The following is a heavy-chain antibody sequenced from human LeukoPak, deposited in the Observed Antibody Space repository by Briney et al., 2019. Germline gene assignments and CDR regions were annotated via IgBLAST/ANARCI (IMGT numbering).Heavy chain of an antibody. D-gene: IGHD3-22*01. Sequence: GGSLRLSCAASGFTFSSYWMHWVRQAPGKGLVWVSRINSDGSSTSYADSVKGRFTISRDNSKNTLYLQMNSLRAEDTAVYYCAKEGSSGYYYFFGYWGQGTLVTVSS. CDR3: AKEGSSGYYYFFGY. CDR1: GFTFSSYW. J-gene: IGHJ4*02. CDR2: INSDGSST. V-gene: IGHV3-74*01.